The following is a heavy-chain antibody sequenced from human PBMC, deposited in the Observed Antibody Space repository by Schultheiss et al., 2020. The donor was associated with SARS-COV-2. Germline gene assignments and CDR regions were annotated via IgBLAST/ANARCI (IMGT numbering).Heavy chain of an antibody. V-gene: IGHV3-21*01. Sequence: GESLKISCVASGFTFGTYNMHWVRQAPGKGLEFVASIRSSGRDIYYADSMQGRFTVSRDNANNSLYLQMHSLRVEDTAVYYCVRDRSWWTPYNCFDLWGRGTLVTVSS. CDR2: IRSSGRDI. J-gene: IGHJ5*02. CDR3: VRDRSWWTPYNCFDL. D-gene: IGHD2-15*01. CDR1: GFTFGTYN.